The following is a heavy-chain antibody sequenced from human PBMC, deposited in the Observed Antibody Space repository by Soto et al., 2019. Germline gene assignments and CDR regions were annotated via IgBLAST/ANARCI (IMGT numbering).Heavy chain of an antibody. CDR1: AGSISSSSYY. J-gene: IGHJ6*02. CDR2: IYYSGST. CDR3: ASRQIAAAVTRGFWDYYYYYYGMDV. V-gene: IGHV4-39*01. D-gene: IGHD6-13*01. Sequence: SETLSLSCTVSAGSISSSSYYWGWLRQPPGKGLEWIGSIYYSGSTYYNPSLKSRVTISVDTSKNQFSLKLSSVTAADTAVYYCASRQIAAAVTRGFWDYYYYYYGMDVWGQGTTVT.